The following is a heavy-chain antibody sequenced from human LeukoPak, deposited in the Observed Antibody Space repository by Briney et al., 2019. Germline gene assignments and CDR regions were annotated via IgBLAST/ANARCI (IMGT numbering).Heavy chain of an antibody. D-gene: IGHD3-16*01. CDR1: CYSITILYY. V-gene: IGHV4-38-2*02. Sequence: KTSHTLSLTCTVSCYSITILYYWCWILQPPGKRLEWISLIYHSGTTYYNPSLKSRVTISVDTSKNQFSLKLSSVTAADTAVYYCARVWAPGYYYYMDVWGKGTTVTVSS. J-gene: IGHJ6*03. CDR2: IYHSGTT. CDR3: ARVWAPGYYYYMDV.